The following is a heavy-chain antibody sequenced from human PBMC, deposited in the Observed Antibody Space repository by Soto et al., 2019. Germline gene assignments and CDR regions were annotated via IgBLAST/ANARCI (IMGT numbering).Heavy chain of an antibody. CDR3: AAELGFGKLSVV. V-gene: IGHV1-69*01. J-gene: IGHJ6*02. D-gene: IGHD3-10*01. CDR2: IIPLVGTT. Sequence: QVQVVQSGVEVRRPGSSVKVSCKASGDTFKNCVISWVRQAPGQGLEWMWGIIPLVGTTDFAQRFQGRLTITTDDSTTTAYMELRRLRSEDTATYYCAAELGFGKLSVVWGQGTTVIVSS. CDR1: GDTFKNCV.